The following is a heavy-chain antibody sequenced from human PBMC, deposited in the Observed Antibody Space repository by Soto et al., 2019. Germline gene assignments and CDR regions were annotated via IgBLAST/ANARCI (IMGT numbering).Heavy chain of an antibody. CDR3: ASWVSYYDFWSGYYRARDRDYYGMDV. J-gene: IGHJ6*02. V-gene: IGHV3-11*06. D-gene: IGHD3-3*01. Sequence: GGSLRLSCAVSGFTFSDYYMSWIRQAPGKGLEWVSYISSSSSYTNYADSVKGRSTISRDNAKNSLYLQMNSLRAVDTAVYYCASWVSYYDFWSGYYRARDRDYYGMDVWGQGTTVTVSS. CDR2: ISSSSSYT. CDR1: GFTFSDYY.